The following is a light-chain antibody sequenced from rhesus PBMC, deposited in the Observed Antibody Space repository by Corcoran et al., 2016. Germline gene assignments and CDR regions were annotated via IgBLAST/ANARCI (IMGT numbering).Light chain of an antibody. Sequence: QVILTQSPATLSLSPGEIATLSCSASLSVSSSLAWSQQKPGQAPRLLIYGASSSAPGLPDRFSGTGSGTECTLTISILEPEDFAVYYCQKYSSSTYSFGQGTKVEIK. CDR2: GAS. CDR1: LSVSSS. CDR3: QKYSSSTYS. V-gene: IGKV3-53*01. J-gene: IGKJ2*01.